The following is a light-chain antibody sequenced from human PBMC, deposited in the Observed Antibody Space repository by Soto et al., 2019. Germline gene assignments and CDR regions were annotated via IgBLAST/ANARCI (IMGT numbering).Light chain of an antibody. CDR1: QSVSTY. CDR2: DAS. J-gene: IGKJ4*01. CDR3: QQRSNWPLLT. Sequence: EIVLTQSPATLSLSPGERATLSCRASQSVSTYLAWYQHKPGQAPRLLIYDASHRATGIPGRFSGSGSGTDFTLTISTLEPEDFAVYYCQQRSNWPLLTFGGGTKVEI. V-gene: IGKV3-11*01.